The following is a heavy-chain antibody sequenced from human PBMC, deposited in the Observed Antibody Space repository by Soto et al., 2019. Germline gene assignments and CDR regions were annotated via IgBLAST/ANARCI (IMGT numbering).Heavy chain of an antibody. J-gene: IGHJ6*02. Sequence: SETLSLTCTVSGGSISSYYLSWIRQPPGKGLEWIGYTYYSGSTNYNPSLKSRVTISVDTSKNQFSLKLSSVTAADTAVYYCARGDYYYGMDVWGQGTTVTVSS. CDR2: TYYSGST. CDR3: ARGDYYYGMDV. V-gene: IGHV4-59*01. CDR1: GGSISSYY.